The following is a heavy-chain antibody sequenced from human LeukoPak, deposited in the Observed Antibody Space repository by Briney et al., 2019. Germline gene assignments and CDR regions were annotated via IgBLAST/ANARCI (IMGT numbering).Heavy chain of an antibody. CDR1: GYSFTSYW. V-gene: IGHV5-51*01. Sequence: GESLKISCKGSGYSFTSYWVGWVRQMPGKGLEWMGIIYPGDPDTRYSPSFQGQVTISADKSISTAYLQWSSLKASDTAMYYCARHATAMDPFYYYYGMDVWGQGTTVTVSS. J-gene: IGHJ6*02. CDR2: IYPGDPDT. CDR3: ARHATAMDPFYYYYGMDV. D-gene: IGHD5-18*01.